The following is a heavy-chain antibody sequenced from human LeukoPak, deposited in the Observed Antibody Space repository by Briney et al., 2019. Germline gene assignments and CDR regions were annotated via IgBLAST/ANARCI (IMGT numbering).Heavy chain of an antibody. CDR2: IYYSGST. J-gene: IGHJ4*02. D-gene: IGHD2-21*02. Sequence: SETLSLTCTVSGGSISSYYWSWIRQPPGKGLEWIGYIYYSGSTNYNPSLKSRVTISVDTSKNQFSLKLSSVTAADTAVYYCARRAEYCGGDCTYYFDYWGQGALVTVSS. V-gene: IGHV4-59*01. CDR3: ARRAEYCGGDCTYYFDY. CDR1: GGSISSYY.